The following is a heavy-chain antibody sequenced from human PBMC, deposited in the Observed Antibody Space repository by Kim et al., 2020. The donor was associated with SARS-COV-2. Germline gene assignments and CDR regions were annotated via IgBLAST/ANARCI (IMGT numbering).Heavy chain of an antibody. Sequence: SVKGRFIISRDNSRETLYLQMNSLRPEDTAVYYCARGLGDWMRWGGYHFDNWGQGSLVTVSA. CDR3: ARGLGDWMRWGGYHFDN. J-gene: IGHJ4*02. D-gene: IGHD2-21*01. V-gene: IGHV3-66*01.